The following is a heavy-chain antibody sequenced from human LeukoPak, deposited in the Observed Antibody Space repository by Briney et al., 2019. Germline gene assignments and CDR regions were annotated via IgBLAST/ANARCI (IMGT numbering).Heavy chain of an antibody. J-gene: IGHJ6*04. V-gene: IGHV3-30*04. D-gene: IGHD3-9*01. CDR1: GFTFSSYA. Sequence: GGSLRLSCAASGFTFSSYAMHWVRQAPGKGLEWVAVISYDGSNKYYADSVKGRFTISRDNSKNTLYLQMNSLRAEDTAVYYCARVRGDILTGYLNYYYGVDVWGKGTTVTVSS. CDR3: ARVRGDILTGYLNYYYGVDV. CDR2: ISYDGSNK.